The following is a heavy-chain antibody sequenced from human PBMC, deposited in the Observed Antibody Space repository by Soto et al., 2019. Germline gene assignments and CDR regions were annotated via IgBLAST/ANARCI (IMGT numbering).Heavy chain of an antibody. V-gene: IGHV4-30-4*01. CDR2: IYYSGST. CDR1: GGSISSGDYY. Sequence: PSETLSLTCTVSGGSISSGDYYWSWIRQPPGKGLEWIGYIYYSGSTYYNPSLKSRVTISVDTSKNQFSLKLSSVTAADTAVYYCARVLGGYSGYDYYYYYGMDVWGQGTTVTVSS. D-gene: IGHD5-12*01. J-gene: IGHJ6*02. CDR3: ARVLGGYSGYDYYYYYGMDV.